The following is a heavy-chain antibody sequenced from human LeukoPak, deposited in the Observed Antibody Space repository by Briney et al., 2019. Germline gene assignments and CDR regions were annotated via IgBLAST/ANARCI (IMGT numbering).Heavy chain of an antibody. D-gene: IGHD3-22*01. V-gene: IGHV4-39*07. CDR3: AGVPYYYDSSGYLSYFDY. J-gene: IGHJ4*02. CDR1: GGSISSSSYY. CDR2: IYYSGST. Sequence: SETLSLTCTVSGGSISSSSYYWGWIRQPPGKGLEWIGSIYYSGSTYYNPSLKGRVTISVDTSKNQFSLKLSSVTAADTAVYYCAGVPYYYDSSGYLSYFDYWGQGTLVTVSS.